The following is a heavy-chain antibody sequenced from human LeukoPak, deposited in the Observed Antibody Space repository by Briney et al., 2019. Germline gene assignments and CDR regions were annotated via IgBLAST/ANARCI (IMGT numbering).Heavy chain of an antibody. CDR3: ARDKYCSDDNCDGGSKFDY. CDR2: IKQDGTQK. J-gene: IGHJ4*02. D-gene: IGHD2-15*01. Sequence: PGGSLRLSCAASGFTFSTYWMSWVRQAPGKGLEWVANIKQDGTQKYYVDSVKGRFTISRDNAKNSLYLQMNSLRAEDTGVYYCARDKYCSDDNCDGGSKFDYWGQGTLVTVSS. CDR1: GFTFSTYW. V-gene: IGHV3-7*01.